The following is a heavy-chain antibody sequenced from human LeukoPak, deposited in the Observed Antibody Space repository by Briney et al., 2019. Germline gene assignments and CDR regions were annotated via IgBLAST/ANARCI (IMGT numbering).Heavy chain of an antibody. CDR2: ISYDGSNK. D-gene: IGHD3-3*01. Sequence: PGGSLRLSCAASGFTFSSYGMHWVRQAPGKGLEWVAVISYDGSNKYYADSVRGRFTISRDNSKNTLYLQMNSLRAEDTAVYYCAKDSKGPYDFWSGYSRMDVWGRGTTVTVSS. CDR3: AKDSKGPYDFWSGYSRMDV. V-gene: IGHV3-30*18. J-gene: IGHJ6*02. CDR1: GFTFSSYG.